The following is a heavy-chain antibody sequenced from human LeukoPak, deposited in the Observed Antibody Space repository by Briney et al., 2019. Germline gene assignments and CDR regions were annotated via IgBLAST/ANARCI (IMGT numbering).Heavy chain of an antibody. Sequence: SETLSLTCAVYGGSFSGYYWGWIRQPPGKGLEWIGEINHSGSTNYNPSLKSRVTISVDTSKNQFSLKLSSVTAADTAVYYCARSRPDDYGGFDYWGQGTLVTVSS. V-gene: IGHV4-34*01. CDR1: GGSFSGYY. CDR2: INHSGST. CDR3: ARSRPDDYGGFDY. D-gene: IGHD4-17*01. J-gene: IGHJ4*02.